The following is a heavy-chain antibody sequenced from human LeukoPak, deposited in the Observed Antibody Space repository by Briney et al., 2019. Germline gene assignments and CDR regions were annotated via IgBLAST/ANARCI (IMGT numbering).Heavy chain of an antibody. Sequence: SETLSLTCIVSGVSISSDNYWGWIRRSPGKGLELIGSVHFSGATHYNPSLKSRVAITLDTSKNQFSLKLNSVTAADTAIYYCAKHRMWLVGLESWGQGTQVTVSS. J-gene: IGHJ1*01. CDR3: AKHRMWLVGLES. CDR1: GVSISSDNY. CDR2: VHFSGAT. D-gene: IGHD6-19*01. V-gene: IGHV4-39*01.